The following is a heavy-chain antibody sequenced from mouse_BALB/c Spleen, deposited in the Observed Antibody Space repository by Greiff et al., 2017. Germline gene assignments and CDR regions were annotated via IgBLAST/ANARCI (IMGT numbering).Heavy chain of an antibody. CDR1: GFNIKDYY. D-gene: IGHD2-1*01. Sequence: EVQLQQSGAELVRPGALVKLSCKASGFNIKDYYMHWVKQRPEQGLEWIGWIDPENGNTIYDPKFQGKASITADTSSNTAYLQLSSLTSEDTAVYYCASGNSWFAYWGQGTLVTVSA. CDR3: ASGNSWFAY. V-gene: IGHV14-1*02. CDR2: IDPENGNT. J-gene: IGHJ3*01.